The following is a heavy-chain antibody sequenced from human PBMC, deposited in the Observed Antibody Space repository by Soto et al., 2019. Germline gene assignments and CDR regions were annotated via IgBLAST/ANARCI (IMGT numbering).Heavy chain of an antibody. V-gene: IGHV3-23*01. CDR1: GFTFSSYA. CDR3: AKDQAMIVVVIPDY. J-gene: IGHJ4*02. CDR2: ISGSGGST. D-gene: IGHD3-22*01. Sequence: EVQLLESGGGLVQPGGSLRLSCAASGFTFSSYAMSWVRQAPGKGLEWVSAISGSGGSTYYADSVKGRFTISRDNSKNTLYLQMNSLRAEDTAVCYCAKDQAMIVVVIPDYWGKGTLVTVSS.